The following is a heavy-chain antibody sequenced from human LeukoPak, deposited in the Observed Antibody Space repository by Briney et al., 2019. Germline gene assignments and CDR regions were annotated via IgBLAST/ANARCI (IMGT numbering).Heavy chain of an antibody. Sequence: PSETLSLTCTVAGGSISSYYWSWIRQPPGKGREWIGYIYYSGSTNYNPSLKSRVTISVDTSKNQFSLKLSSVTAADTAVYYCARGYHDFSGYWLSYFDYWGQGTLVTVSS. CDR3: ARGYHDFSGYWLSYFDY. CDR1: GGSISSYY. CDR2: IYYSGST. J-gene: IGHJ4*02. V-gene: IGHV4-59*01. D-gene: IGHD3-22*01.